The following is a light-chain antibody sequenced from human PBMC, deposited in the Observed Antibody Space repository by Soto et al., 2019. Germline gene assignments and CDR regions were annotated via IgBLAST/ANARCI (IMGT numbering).Light chain of an antibody. Sequence: QSVLTQPPSVSGAPGLRVTISCSGSSSNIGAGYDVHWYQQVPGTAPKLLMYANNNRPSGVPDRFSGSKSGTSASLDITGLQAEDEADYYCLSYDTSLSYVVFGGGTKLTVL. V-gene: IGLV1-40*01. CDR1: SSNIGAGYD. CDR3: LSYDTSLSYVV. CDR2: ANN. J-gene: IGLJ2*01.